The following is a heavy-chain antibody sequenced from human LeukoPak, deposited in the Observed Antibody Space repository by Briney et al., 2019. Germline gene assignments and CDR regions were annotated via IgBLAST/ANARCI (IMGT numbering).Heavy chain of an antibody. J-gene: IGHJ5*02. D-gene: IGHD3-10*01. V-gene: IGHV4-39*07. CDR1: GGSISSRSYY. CDR2: MYYSGST. CDR3: ARDGWFGEFNWFDP. Sequence: SETLSLTCTVSGGSISSRSYYWGWIRQPPGEGLEWIGTMYYSGSTYYTPYLKSRVTISVDTSKNQFSLKLSSVTAADTAVYYCARDGWFGEFNWFDPWGEGTLVTVSS.